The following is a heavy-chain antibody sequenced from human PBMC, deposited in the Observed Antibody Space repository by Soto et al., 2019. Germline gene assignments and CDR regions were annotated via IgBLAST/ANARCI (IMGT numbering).Heavy chain of an antibody. CDR2: ISYDGSNK. V-gene: IGHV3-30*18. J-gene: IGHJ6*03. CDR3: AKDLVREGYYYYYMDV. Sequence: GGSLRLSCAASGFTFSSYGMHWVRQAPGKGLEWVAVISYDGSNKYYADSVKGRFTISRDNSKNTLYLQMNSLRAEDTAVYYCAKDLVREGYYYYYMDVWGKGTTVTVSS. CDR1: GFTFSSYG. D-gene: IGHD3-10*01.